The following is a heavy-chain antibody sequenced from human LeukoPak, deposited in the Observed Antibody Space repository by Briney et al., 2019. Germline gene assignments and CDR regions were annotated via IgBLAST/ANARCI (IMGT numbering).Heavy chain of an antibody. V-gene: IGHV4-59*01. Sequence: SETLSLTCTVSGGSISSYYWSWIRQPPGKGLEWIGYIYYSGSTNYNPSLKSRVTISVDTSKNQFSLKLSSVTAADTAVYYCARAGYSSGWHYYYYYMDVWGKGTTVTISS. CDR1: GGSISSYY. D-gene: IGHD6-19*01. CDR3: ARAGYSSGWHYYYYYMDV. J-gene: IGHJ6*03. CDR2: IYYSGST.